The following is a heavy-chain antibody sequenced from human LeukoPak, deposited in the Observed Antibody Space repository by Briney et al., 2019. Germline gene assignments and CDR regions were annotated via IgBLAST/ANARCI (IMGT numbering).Heavy chain of an antibody. Sequence: GGSLRLSCTVSGFTYSSYAMSWVRQAPGKGLEWVSAISGSGGGTYYADSVKGRFTISRDNSKNTLYLQMNSLTAEDTAVYYCAKVKYNYAQTPDYWGQGTLVTVSS. CDR3: AKVKYNYAQTPDY. CDR2: ISGSGGGT. V-gene: IGHV3-23*01. J-gene: IGHJ4*02. D-gene: IGHD5-18*01. CDR1: GFTYSSYA.